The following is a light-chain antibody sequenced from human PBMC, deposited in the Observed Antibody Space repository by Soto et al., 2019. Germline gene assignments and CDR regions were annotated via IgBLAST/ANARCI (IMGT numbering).Light chain of an antibody. CDR1: QSITSSY. J-gene: IGKJ1*01. CDR3: LQHNSYPWT. V-gene: IGKV3-20*01. CDR2: GAS. Sequence: EIVLTQSPGTLSLSPGERATLSCRASQSITSSYLAWYQQKPGQAPRLLIYGASRRATDIPDRFSGSGSGTDFTLTISRLEPEDVATYYCLQHNSYPWTFGQGTKVDIK.